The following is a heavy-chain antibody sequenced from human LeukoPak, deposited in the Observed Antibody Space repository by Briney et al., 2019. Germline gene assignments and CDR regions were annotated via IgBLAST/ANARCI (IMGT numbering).Heavy chain of an antibody. CDR1: GGTFSSYA. CDR3: ARVDPNFDWLLRSYYYYYMDV. J-gene: IGHJ6*03. V-gene: IGHV1-69*13. CDR2: IIPIFGTA. Sequence: SVKVSCKASGGTFSSYAISWVRQAPGQGLEWMGGIIPIFGTANYAQKFQGRVTVTADESTSTAYMELSSLRSEDTAVYYCARVDPNFDWLLRSYYYYYMDVWGKGTTVTVSS. D-gene: IGHD3-9*01.